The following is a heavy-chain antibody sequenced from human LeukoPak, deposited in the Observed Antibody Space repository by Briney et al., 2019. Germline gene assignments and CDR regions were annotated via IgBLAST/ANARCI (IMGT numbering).Heavy chain of an antibody. CDR1: GFTFSSYA. J-gene: IGHJ4*02. CDR3: ASLVVSPGDY. V-gene: IGHV3-30-3*01. Sequence: GGSLRLSCAASGFTFSSYAMHWVRQAPGKGLEWVAVISYDGSNKYYADSVKGRFTISRDNSKNTLYLQMNSLRAEDTAVYYCASLVVSPGDYWGQGTLVTVSS. CDR2: ISYDGSNK. D-gene: IGHD2-15*01.